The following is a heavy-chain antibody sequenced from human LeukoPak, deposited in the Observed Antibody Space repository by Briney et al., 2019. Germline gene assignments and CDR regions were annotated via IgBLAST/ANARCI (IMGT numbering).Heavy chain of an antibody. Sequence: SETLPLTCAVSGGSPTGHYWSWFRQPPGKGLEWIGEINHVGTTRYSPSLRSRAAISSDTSQGQFSLRLISVTAADTAVYYCSHEDCDVWRAYRLLGSDVWGNGTTVTVSS. D-gene: IGHD3-3*01. CDR1: GGSPTGHY. CDR3: SHEDCDVWRAYRLLGSDV. CDR2: INHVGTT. V-gene: IGHV4-34*01. J-gene: IGHJ6*04.